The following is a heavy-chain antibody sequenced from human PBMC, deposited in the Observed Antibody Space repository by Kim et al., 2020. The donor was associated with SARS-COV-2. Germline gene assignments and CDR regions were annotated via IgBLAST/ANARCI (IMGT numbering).Heavy chain of an antibody. CDR1: GFTFSPHW. CDR3: ARGYYAAGSIRYYYYGM. D-gene: IGHD3-10*01. J-gene: IGHJ6*01. CDR2: INSDGSDT. Sequence: GGSLRLSCAASGFTFSPHWMHWVRQAPGKGLVWVSRINSDGSDTSYADFVKGRFTISRDNAKNTLYLQMIGLRAEDTAVYYCARGYYAAGSIRYYYYGM. V-gene: IGHV3-74*01.